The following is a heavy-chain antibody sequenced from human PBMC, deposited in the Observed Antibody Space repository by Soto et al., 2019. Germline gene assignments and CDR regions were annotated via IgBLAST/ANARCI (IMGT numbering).Heavy chain of an antibody. CDR1: GFSFSTYA. J-gene: IGHJ4*02. D-gene: IGHD2-21*01. CDR3: AEWLRGGKYYCGY. Sequence: GGSLRRSCAASGFSFSTYAMSWVRQTPGKGLEWIALISSNGRTDYADSVTGRFTISRDKSQNTVSLQMNSLRAEDTATYYCAEWLRGGKYYCGYWGQGALVTVSS. V-gene: IGHV3-23*01. CDR2: ISSNGRT.